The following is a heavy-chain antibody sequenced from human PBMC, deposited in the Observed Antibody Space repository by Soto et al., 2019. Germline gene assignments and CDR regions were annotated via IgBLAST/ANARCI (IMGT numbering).Heavy chain of an antibody. V-gene: IGHV1-18*01. J-gene: IGHJ6*02. Sequence: QVQLVQSGAEVKKPGASVKVSCKASGYTLTRYGISWVRQAPGQGLEWMGWISAYNGNKNYAQQLQGRVTMTTDASTRTSDMELRSLRSDDTAVYYCARGPPMVRGVRWVSGMEVWGQGTTVTASS. CDR3: ARGPPMVRGVRWVSGMEV. CDR2: ISAYNGNK. CDR1: GYTLTRYG. D-gene: IGHD3-10*01.